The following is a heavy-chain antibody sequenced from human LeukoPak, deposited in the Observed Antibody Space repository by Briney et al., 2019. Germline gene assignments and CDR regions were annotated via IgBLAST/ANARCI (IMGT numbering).Heavy chain of an antibody. J-gene: IGHJ4*02. V-gene: IGHV4-34*01. Sequence: PSETLSLTCAVYGGSFSGYYWSWIRQPPGKGLEWIGEINHSGSTNYNPSLKSRVAISVDTSKNQFSLKLSSVTAADTAVYYCARGRLWFGPLRNSYFDYWGQGTLVTVSS. CDR3: ARGRLWFGPLRNSYFDY. D-gene: IGHD3-10*01. CDR2: INHSGST. CDR1: GGSFSGYY.